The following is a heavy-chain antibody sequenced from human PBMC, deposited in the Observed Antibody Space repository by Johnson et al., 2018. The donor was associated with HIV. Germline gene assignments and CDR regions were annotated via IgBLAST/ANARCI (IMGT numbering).Heavy chain of an antibody. CDR2: ISGSGGST. CDR1: GFTFSSYA. CDR3: AKLYAPQFPDAFDI. V-gene: IGHV3-23*04. D-gene: IGHD3-16*01. Sequence: VQLVESGGGVVQPGRSLRLSCAASGFTFSSYAMTWVRQAPGKGLEWVSTISGSGGSTYYADSVKARFTISRDNSKNTLYLQMNSLRAEETADYYCAKLYAPQFPDAFDIWGQGTMVTVSS. J-gene: IGHJ3*02.